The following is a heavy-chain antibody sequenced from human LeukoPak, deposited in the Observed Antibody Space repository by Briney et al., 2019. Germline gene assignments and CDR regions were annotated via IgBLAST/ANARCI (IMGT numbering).Heavy chain of an antibody. D-gene: IGHD5-18*01. J-gene: IGHJ6*03. CDR2: IYYSGST. Sequence: PSETLSLTCTVSGGSISSSSYYWGWIRQPPGKGLEWIGSIYYSGSTYYNPSLKSRVTISVDTSKNQFSLKLSSVTAADTAVYYCAGGYSYGSTYYMDVWGKGTTVTISS. CDR3: AGGYSYGSTYYMDV. CDR1: GGSISSSSYY. V-gene: IGHV4-39*01.